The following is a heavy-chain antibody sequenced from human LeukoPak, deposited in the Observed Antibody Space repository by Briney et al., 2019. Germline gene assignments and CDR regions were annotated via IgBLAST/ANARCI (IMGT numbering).Heavy chain of an antibody. Sequence: GGSLRLSCAASGFIFSTYAMSWVRQAPGKGLVWVSSISGSGYSTYYSDSVEGRFTISRDNFKSTLFLQMISLRAEDTAVYSCAKYYYDSSGYYDAAPLDSWGQGTLVTVFS. J-gene: IGHJ4*02. V-gene: IGHV3-23*01. CDR2: ISGSGYST. D-gene: IGHD3-22*01. CDR3: AKYYYDSSGYYDAAPLDS. CDR1: GFIFSTYA.